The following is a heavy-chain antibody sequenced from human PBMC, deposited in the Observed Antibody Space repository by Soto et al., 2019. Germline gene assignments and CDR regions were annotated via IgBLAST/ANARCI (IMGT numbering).Heavy chain of an antibody. Sequence: SETLSVTCTVSGGSVSSGSYYWSWIRQPPGKGLEWIGYIYYSGSTNYNPSLKSRVTISVDTSKNQFSLKLSSVSAADTAVYYCARDSIVGATCVGLDDYHYYVFDVWGQGTTVTVSA. CDR1: GGSVSSGSYY. J-gene: IGHJ6*01. CDR3: ARDSIVGATCVGLDDYHYYVFDV. D-gene: IGHD1-26*01. CDR2: IYYSGST. V-gene: IGHV4-61*01.